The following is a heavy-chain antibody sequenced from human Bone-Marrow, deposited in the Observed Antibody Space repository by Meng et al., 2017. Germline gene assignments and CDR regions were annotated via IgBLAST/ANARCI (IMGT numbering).Heavy chain of an antibody. J-gene: IGHJ5*02. CDR2: IYHSGSN. Sequence: EEQDQGLVSPAVPPSPTRVVSGVVIGGCTWGSWVRQPPGKVLEWIGEIYHSGSNTYNPSLKSRVTISVDKSKNQFSLKLGSVTAADTAVYYCARRVSGSGLTTDWFDPWGQGTLVTVSS. CDR3: ARRVSGSGLTTDWFDP. CDR1: GVVIGGCTW. D-gene: IGHD4-17*01. V-gene: IGHV4-4*02.